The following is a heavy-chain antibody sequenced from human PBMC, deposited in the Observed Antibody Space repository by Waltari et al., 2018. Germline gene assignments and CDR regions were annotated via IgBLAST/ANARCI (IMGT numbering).Heavy chain of an antibody. J-gene: IGHJ4*02. CDR3: ARGYYDFWDGYPYYYDY. D-gene: IGHD3-3*01. CDR2: IYYTGTT. V-gene: IGHV4-59*01. Sequence: QVRLQESGPGLVKPSETLSLTCTVSGGSTSSYYWTWIRQPPGKGLEWIGYIYYTGTTYYNPSLKSRVTMSPDTSKNQFSLRLTSVTAADTAIYYCARGYYDFWDGYPYYYDYWGQGILVTVSS. CDR1: GGSTSSYY.